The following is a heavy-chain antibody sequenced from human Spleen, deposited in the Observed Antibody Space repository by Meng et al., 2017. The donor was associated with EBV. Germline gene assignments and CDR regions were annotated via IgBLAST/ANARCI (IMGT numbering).Heavy chain of an antibody. CDR3: ASDTVSWDNRADP. J-gene: IGHJ5*02. Sequence: QLQLVQSGSELRRSGASVQVSCKASGYIFTKYAMNVVRQAPGQGREGKGWINTPTGNPTYAQGLTGRFVFSLNTTVSMAYLQISSRKPEDTAVYYSASDTVSWDNRADPWGPGTLVTVSS. D-gene: IGHD6-13*01. CDR1: GYIFTKYA. V-gene: IGHV7-4-1*04. CDR2: INTPTGNP.